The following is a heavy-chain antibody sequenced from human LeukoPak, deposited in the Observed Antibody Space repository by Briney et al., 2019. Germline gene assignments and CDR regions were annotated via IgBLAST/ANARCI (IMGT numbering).Heavy chain of an antibody. V-gene: IGHV3-48*03. Sequence: GGSLRLSCAASGFTFSSYEMNWVRQAPGKGLEWVSYISSSGSTIYYADSVKGRSTISRDNAKNSLYLQMNSLRAEDTAVYYCARDLVYGGKLDYFDYWGQGTLVTVSS. D-gene: IGHD4-23*01. CDR2: ISSSGSTI. CDR3: ARDLVYGGKLDYFDY. J-gene: IGHJ4*02. CDR1: GFTFSSYE.